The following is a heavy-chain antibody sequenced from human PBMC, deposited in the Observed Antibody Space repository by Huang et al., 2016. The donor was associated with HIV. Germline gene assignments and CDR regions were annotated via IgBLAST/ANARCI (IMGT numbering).Heavy chain of an antibody. V-gene: IGHV5-51*03. D-gene: IGHD2-21*02. J-gene: IGHJ4*02. CDR2: IYPADSGT. CDR3: ARSEVLVTAVPFDH. CDR1: GYSFTNYW. Sequence: EVQLVQSEAEVKKPGESLKISCRGSGYSFTNYWIGWVRQRPGEGLEWMGVIYPADSGTRYSAYVQGQVTFSADKSTRTAYLQWSSLQASDTAIYYCARSEVLVTAVPFDHWGQGTLVTVSS.